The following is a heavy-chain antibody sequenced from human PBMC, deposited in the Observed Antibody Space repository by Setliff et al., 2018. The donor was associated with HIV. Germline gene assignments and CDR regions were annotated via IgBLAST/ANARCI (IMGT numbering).Heavy chain of an antibody. CDR2: IDGYSNNI. CDR3: ARIKWAAAAPLFDL. V-gene: IGHV3-48*04. D-gene: IGHD6-13*01. J-gene: IGHJ4*02. CDR1: GFAFNIYS. Sequence: GGSLRLSCAASGFAFNIYSMNWVRQTPGKGLEWISYIDGYSNNIYYVDSVKGRFTISRDNSRNSLYLQMNSLRAEDTAVYYCARIKWAAAAPLFDLWGQGTQVTVSS.